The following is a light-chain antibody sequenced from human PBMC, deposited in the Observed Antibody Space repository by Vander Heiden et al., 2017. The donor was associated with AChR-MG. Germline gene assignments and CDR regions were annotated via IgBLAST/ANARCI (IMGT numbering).Light chain of an antibody. V-gene: IGKV2-29*02. CDR2: GVS. J-gene: IGKJ4*01. CDR1: QSLLHRDGKTF. Sequence: IVMTQTTVSLSVTPGQPASHPCKPSQSLLHRDGKTFLYWYLQRPGQSPHLLIYGVSSRYSGVPDRFSGSGSGTDFTLTISRVEAEDVGVYYCRQCLYLPLTFGGGTRLDIK. CDR3: RQCLYLPLT.